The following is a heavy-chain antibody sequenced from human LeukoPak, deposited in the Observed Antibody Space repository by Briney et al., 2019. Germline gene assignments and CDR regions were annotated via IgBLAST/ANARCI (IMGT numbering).Heavy chain of an antibody. V-gene: IGHV3-21*01. CDR3: AKSGIAGYHYYMDV. Sequence: GGSLRLSCAASGFTFSSYSMNWVRQAPGKGLEWVSSISSSSSYIYYADSVKGRFTISRDNAKNSLYLQMNSLRAEDTAVYYCAKSGIAGYHYYMDVWGKGTTVTVSS. CDR1: GFTFSSYS. D-gene: IGHD6-13*01. CDR2: ISSSSSYI. J-gene: IGHJ6*03.